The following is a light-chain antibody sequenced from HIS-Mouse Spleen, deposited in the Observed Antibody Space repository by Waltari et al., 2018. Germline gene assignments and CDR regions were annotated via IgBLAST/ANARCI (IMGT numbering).Light chain of an antibody. V-gene: IGLV2-14*01. J-gene: IGLJ1*01. CDR2: EVS. CDR1: SSDVGGYNY. Sequence: QSALTQPASVSGSPGQSITISCTGTSSDVGGYNYVSWYQQNPGKAPKLMIYEVSNRPAGGSNRFSGSKSGNTASRTISGLQAEDEADYYCSSYTSSSTLVFGTGTKVTVL. CDR3: SSYTSSSTLV.